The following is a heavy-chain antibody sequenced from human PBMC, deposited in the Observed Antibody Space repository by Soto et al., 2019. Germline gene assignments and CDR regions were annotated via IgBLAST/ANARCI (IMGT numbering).Heavy chain of an antibody. D-gene: IGHD4-17*01. CDR1: EFTFSTYS. J-gene: IGHJ5*02. Sequence: EVQLVESGGGFVQPGGSLRLSCTASEFTFSTYSMIWVRQAPGKGLEWISYNSAGSSPIHYAYSVKGRFTISRDNAKNSLFLDMNSLRDEHTAVYYCARYLMTTVTMRVFDPWGQGTRVSVSS. V-gene: IGHV3-48*02. CDR3: ARYLMTTVTMRVFDP. CDR2: NSAGSSPI.